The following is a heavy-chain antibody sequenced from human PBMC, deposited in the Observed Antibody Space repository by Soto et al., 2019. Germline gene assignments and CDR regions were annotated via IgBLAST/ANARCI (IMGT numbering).Heavy chain of an antibody. J-gene: IGHJ3*02. V-gene: IGHV1-69*02. CDR3: AGAVNRDAFDI. CDR1: GGTFSSYT. CDR2: IIPILGIA. Sequence: QVQLVQSGAEVKKPGSSVKVSCKASGGTFSSYTISWVRQAPGQGLEWMGRIIPILGIANYAQKFQGRVTITADKSTSTAYMELSSLRSEDTAVYYWAGAVNRDAFDIWGQGTMVTVSS.